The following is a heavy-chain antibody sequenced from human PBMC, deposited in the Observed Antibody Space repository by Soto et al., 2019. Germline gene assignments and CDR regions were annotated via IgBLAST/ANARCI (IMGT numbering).Heavy chain of an antibody. CDR1: GFTFSSYS. J-gene: IGHJ3*01. Sequence: GGSLRLSCAASGFTFSSYSMNWVRQAPGKGLEWVSYISSGSSTIYYADSVKGRFTIPRDNAQNSLYLQMSSLRAEDTAVYYCAKTYSSGRGAFDVWGQGTMVTVSS. CDR2: ISSGSSTI. D-gene: IGHD6-19*01. V-gene: IGHV3-48*01. CDR3: AKTYSSGRGAFDV.